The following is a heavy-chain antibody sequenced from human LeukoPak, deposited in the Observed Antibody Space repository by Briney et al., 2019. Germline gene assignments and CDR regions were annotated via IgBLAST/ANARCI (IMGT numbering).Heavy chain of an antibody. J-gene: IGHJ4*02. CDR3: ARQLYGSDY. D-gene: IGHD4-17*01. V-gene: IGHV4-34*01. CDR1: GVSFSTYY. CDR2: VNHSGYT. Sequence: PSETLSLTCDVSGVSFSTYYWSWIRQSPEKGLEWIGEVNHSGYTNYNPSLKGRVTISVETSKNQFSLKLSSVTAADTAVYYCARQLYGSDYWGQGTLVTVSS.